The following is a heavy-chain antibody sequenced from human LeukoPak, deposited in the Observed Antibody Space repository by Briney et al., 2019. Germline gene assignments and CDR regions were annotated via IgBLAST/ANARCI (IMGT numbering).Heavy chain of an antibody. CDR2: ISGSGGYT. Sequence: PGGSLRLSCAASGFTFSIYAMSWVRQAPGKGLEWVSAISGSGGYTYSAESVKGRFSISRDNSKSTLYLQMNSLRAEDTAVYYCARARGVSTGYRPIDYWGQGTLVTVSS. CDR1: GFTFSIYA. D-gene: IGHD3-22*01. V-gene: IGHV3-23*01. CDR3: ARARGVSTGYRPIDY. J-gene: IGHJ4*02.